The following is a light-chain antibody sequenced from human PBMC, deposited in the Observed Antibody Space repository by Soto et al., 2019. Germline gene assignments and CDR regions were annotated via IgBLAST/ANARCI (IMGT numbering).Light chain of an antibody. V-gene: IGLV1-44*01. CDR1: RSNIGNNA. J-gene: IGLJ3*02. CDR3: AAWDDGLSGPL. Sequence: QSAMTQPPSASGAPGQRVTISCSGSRSNIGNNAVNWYQQLPGTAPKLLIYKNTQRPSGVPDRFSASKSGTSASLAISGLQSEDEADYFCAAWDDGLSGPLFGGGTQLTVL. CDR2: KNT.